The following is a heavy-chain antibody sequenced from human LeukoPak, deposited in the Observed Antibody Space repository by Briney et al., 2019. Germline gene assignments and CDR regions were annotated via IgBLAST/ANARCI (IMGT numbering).Heavy chain of an antibody. CDR3: TTEIRWELVDFDY. D-gene: IGHD1-26*01. V-gene: IGHV3-15*01. CDR1: GFTFSSYW. J-gene: IGHJ4*02. CDR2: IRSKTDGGTT. Sequence: PGGSLRLSCAASGFTFSSYWMSWVRQAPGKGLEWVGRIRSKTDGGTTDYAAPVKGRFTISRDDSKNTLYLQMNSLKTEDTAVYYCTTEIRWELVDFDYWGQGTLVTVSS.